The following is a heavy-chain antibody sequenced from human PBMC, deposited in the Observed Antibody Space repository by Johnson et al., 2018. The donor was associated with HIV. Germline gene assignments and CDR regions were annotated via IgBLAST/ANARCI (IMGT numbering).Heavy chain of an antibody. D-gene: IGHD4-23*01. Sequence: QVQLVESGGGLVQPGRSLRLSCAASGLTFGSYPLHWVRQAPGRGLEWVAVISYDGSDKYYADSVKGRFTISRDNSKNTLYLQMNSLRAEDTAVYYCAKDQTDYGGNSVKKDAFDIWGQGTMVTVSS. CDR2: ISYDGSDK. CDR1: GLTFGSYP. J-gene: IGHJ3*02. CDR3: AKDQTDYGGNSVKKDAFDI. V-gene: IGHV3-30-3*01.